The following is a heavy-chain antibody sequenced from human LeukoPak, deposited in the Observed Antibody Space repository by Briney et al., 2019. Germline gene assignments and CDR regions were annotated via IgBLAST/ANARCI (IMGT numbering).Heavy chain of an antibody. V-gene: IGHV3-9*01. CDR1: GFNFDDYA. D-gene: IGHD5-24*01. Sequence: GGALRLSCAVSGFNFDDYAMHWVRQAPGRGLEWVSGINWKTGNGIYADSVKGRFTISRDNAKNSLYLQMSSLRAEDTALYYCTRRAARWQFDLWGRGTLLTVSS. CDR2: INWKTGNG. J-gene: IGHJ2*01. CDR3: TRRAARWQFDL.